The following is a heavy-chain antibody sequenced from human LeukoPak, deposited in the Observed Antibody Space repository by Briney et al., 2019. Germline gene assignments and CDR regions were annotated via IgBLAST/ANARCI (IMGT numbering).Heavy chain of an antibody. Sequence: SETLSLTCSVSGGSIISSSYYWGWIRQSPGKGLEWIGSMYYRGTTYENSSLKSRVTLSIDTSKNQFSLKLTSVTAADTAVYYCVREYSRSVVAGSRPDLWGQGLLVTVSS. J-gene: IGHJ4*02. D-gene: IGHD2-21*01. CDR1: GGSIISSSYY. CDR2: MYYRGTT. V-gene: IGHV4-39*02. CDR3: VREYSRSVVAGSRPDL.